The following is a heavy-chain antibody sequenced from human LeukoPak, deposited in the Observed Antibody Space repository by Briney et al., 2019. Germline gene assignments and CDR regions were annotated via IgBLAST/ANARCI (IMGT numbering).Heavy chain of an antibody. J-gene: IGHJ4*02. CDR1: GYTFTGYH. V-gene: IGHV1-2*02. CDR2: INPNSGGT. CDR3: ATDARRTYPEYYFDY. Sequence: ASVKVSCKASGYTFTGYHTHWVRQAPGQGLEWMGWINPNSGGTNYAQKFQGRVTMTRDTSISTAYMELSRLTSDDTAVYYCATDARRTYPEYYFDYWGQGTVVTVSS.